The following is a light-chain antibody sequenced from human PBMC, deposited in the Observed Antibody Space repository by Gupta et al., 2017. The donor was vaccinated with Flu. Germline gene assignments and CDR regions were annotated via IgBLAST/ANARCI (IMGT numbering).Light chain of an antibody. V-gene: IGKV3-20*01. CDR1: QSISSSD. CDR3: QQDGRAPRS. J-gene: IGKJ5*01. Sequence: EIVLTQSPGTLSLSPGERATLSCRASQSISSSDLAWYQQKPGQAPRLLIFDASTRAPGIPDRFSGSGSATDFTLTISRLEPEDFAVYYCQQDGRAPRSFGQGTRLDIE. CDR2: DAS.